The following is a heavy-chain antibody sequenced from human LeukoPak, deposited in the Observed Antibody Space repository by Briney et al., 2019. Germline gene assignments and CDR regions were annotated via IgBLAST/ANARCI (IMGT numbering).Heavy chain of an antibody. D-gene: IGHD3-10*01. CDR1: GGSISSYY. Sequence: SETLSLTCTVSGGSISSYYWSWIRQPPGKGLEWIGSIYYSGSTYYNPSLKSRVTISVDTSKNQFSLKLSSVTAADTAVYYCARLPYYYGSGSYCDYWGQGTLVTVSS. CDR2: IYYSGST. CDR3: ARLPYYYGSGSYCDY. J-gene: IGHJ4*02. V-gene: IGHV4-59*05.